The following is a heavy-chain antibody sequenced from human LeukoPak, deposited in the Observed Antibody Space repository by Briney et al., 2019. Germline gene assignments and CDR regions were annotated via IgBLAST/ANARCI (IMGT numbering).Heavy chain of an antibody. CDR1: GGSFSGYY. D-gene: IGHD5-18*01. V-gene: IGHV4-34*01. Sequence: SETLSLTCAVYGGSFSGYYWSWIRQPPGKGLEWIGEINHSGSTNYNPSLKSRVTISVDTSKNQFSLKLSSVTAADTAVYYCARATGGYSYGVDYWGQGTLDTVSS. J-gene: IGHJ4*02. CDR2: INHSGST. CDR3: ARATGGYSYGVDY.